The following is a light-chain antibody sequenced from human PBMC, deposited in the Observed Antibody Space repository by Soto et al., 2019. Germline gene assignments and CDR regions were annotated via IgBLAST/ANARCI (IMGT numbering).Light chain of an antibody. CDR2: IGD. Sequence: QSVLTQPPSTSSTPGQTVTISCSGSTSNIGTFYVYWYQHLPGTAPKLLIYIGDQRASGVSDRFSASKSGTSASLAISGLRSDDEADYYCAAWDDTLNANVFGSGTKLTVL. CDR3: AAWDDTLNANV. J-gene: IGLJ1*01. V-gene: IGLV1-47*02. CDR1: TSNIGTFY.